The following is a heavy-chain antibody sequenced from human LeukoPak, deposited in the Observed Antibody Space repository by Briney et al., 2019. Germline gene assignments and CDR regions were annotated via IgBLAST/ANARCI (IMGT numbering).Heavy chain of an antibody. J-gene: IGHJ4*02. V-gene: IGHV4-30-4*01. D-gene: IGHD1-26*01. Sequence: SETLSLTCTVSGGSISSGDYYWSWIRQPPGKGLEWIGYIYYSGSTYYNPSLKSRVTISVDTSKNQFSLKLSSVTAADTAVYYCARVWGGSYFDYWGQGTLVTVSS. CDR2: IYYSGST. CDR1: GGSISSGDYY. CDR3: ARVWGGSYFDY.